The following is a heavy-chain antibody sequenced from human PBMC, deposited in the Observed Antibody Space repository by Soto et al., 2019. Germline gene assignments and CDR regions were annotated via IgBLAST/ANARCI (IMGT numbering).Heavy chain of an antibody. CDR3: ARYLKGDTKLDY. J-gene: IGHJ4*02. D-gene: IGHD1-26*01. Sequence: QVQLVESGGGVVQPGGSLRLSCAASGFIFSNYAMQWVRQAPGKGLEWMAAISYDGNTQYYADSVRGRFTISRDNSKNTVYVQMISLRAEDTAVYYCARYLKGDTKLDYWGQGTLVTGSS. CDR1: GFIFSNYA. CDR2: ISYDGNTQ. V-gene: IGHV3-30-3*01.